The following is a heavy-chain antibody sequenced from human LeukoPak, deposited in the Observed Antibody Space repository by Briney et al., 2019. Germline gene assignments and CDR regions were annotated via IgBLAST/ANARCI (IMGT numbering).Heavy chain of an antibody. V-gene: IGHV1-18*01. D-gene: IGHD3-3*01. CDR3: ARVGDFWSGPPVNY. Sequence: ASVKVSCKAPGYTFTSYGISWVRQAPGQGLEWMGWISAYNGNTNYAQKLQGRVTMTTDTSTSTAYMELRSLRSDDTAVYYCARVGDFWSGPPVNYWGQGTLVTVSS. CDR1: GYTFTSYG. J-gene: IGHJ4*02. CDR2: ISAYNGNT.